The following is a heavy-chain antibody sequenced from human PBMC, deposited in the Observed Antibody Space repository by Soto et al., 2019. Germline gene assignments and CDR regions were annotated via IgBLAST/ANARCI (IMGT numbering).Heavy chain of an antibody. V-gene: IGHV4-39*01. CDR2: IYYSGST. CDR1: GGSISSSSYY. CDR3: ATGGPAADFDY. J-gene: IGHJ4*02. Sequence: SETLSLTCTVSGGSISSSSYYWGWIRQPPGKGLEWIGSIYYSGSTYYNPSLKSRVTISVDTSKNQFSLKLSSVTAADTAVYYCATGGPAADFDYWGQGSLVTVSS. D-gene: IGHD1-1*01.